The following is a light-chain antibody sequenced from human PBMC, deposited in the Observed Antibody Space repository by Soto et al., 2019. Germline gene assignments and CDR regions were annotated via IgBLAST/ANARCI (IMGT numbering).Light chain of an antibody. CDR1: GSNIGSRN. Sequence: QSVLTQPPSASGTPGQTVSISCSGSGSNIGSRNVYWYQQLPGTAPKLLIYRSTQRPSGVPDRFSGSKSGTSASLAISGLRSEDEGDYYCSAWDDSLSGRVFGGGTKLTVL. J-gene: IGLJ3*02. CDR2: RST. CDR3: SAWDDSLSGRV. V-gene: IGLV1-47*01.